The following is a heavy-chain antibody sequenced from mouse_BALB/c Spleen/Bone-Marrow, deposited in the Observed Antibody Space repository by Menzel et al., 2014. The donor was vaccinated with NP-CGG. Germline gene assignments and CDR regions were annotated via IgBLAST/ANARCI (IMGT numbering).Heavy chain of an antibody. CDR3: ARQYGSSYFDY. CDR2: ISGGGSYT. Sequence: EVKLVESGGGLVKPGGSLKLSCAASGFTFSSYGMSWVRQTPEKRLEWVATISGGGSYTYYPDSVKGRFTISRDNAKNNLYLQMSCLRSEDTALYYCARQYGSSYFDYWGQGTTLTVSS. D-gene: IGHD1-1*01. CDR1: GFTFSSYG. V-gene: IGHV5-9-2*01. J-gene: IGHJ2*01.